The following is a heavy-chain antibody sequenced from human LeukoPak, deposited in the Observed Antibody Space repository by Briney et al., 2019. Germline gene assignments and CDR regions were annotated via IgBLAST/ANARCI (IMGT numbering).Heavy chain of an antibody. J-gene: IGHJ4*02. Sequence: SETLSLTCTVSGYSFSSDYYWGWIRQPPGKGLEWIGSIYHSGSTYYSPSLKSRVTISADTSKNQFSLKLSSVTAADTAVYYCAAQYSSGWYPFDYWGQGTLVTVSS. CDR1: GYSFSSDYY. CDR2: IYHSGST. CDR3: AAQYSSGWYPFDY. D-gene: IGHD6-19*01. V-gene: IGHV4-38-2*02.